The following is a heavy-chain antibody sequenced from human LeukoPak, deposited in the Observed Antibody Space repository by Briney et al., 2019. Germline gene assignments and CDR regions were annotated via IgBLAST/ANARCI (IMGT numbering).Heavy chain of an antibody. J-gene: IGHJ3*02. CDR2: ISSSGSVI. CDR1: GFKFSDYY. Sequence: TGGSLRLSCAASGFKFSDYYMSWIRQAPGKGLEWVSYISSSGSVIDYADSVKGRFTISRDNAKNSLYLQMNSLRAEDTAVYYCARAFGFGVVIDHDAFDIWGQGTMVTVSS. D-gene: IGHD3-3*01. V-gene: IGHV3-11*04. CDR3: ARAFGFGVVIDHDAFDI.